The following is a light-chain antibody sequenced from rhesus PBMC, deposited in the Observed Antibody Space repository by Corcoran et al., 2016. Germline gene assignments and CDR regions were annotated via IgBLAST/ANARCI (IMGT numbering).Light chain of an antibody. CDR2: EAS. V-gene: IGKV1-22*01. Sequence: DIQMTQSPSSLSASVGDSVTITCRASQGITNDLAWYLQKPGETPKLLIYEASSLQSGIPTRFRGKGSRTDFTLPISSLQSEDFATFYCRHYCSTPFTFGPGTKLDIK. CDR3: RHYCSTPFT. J-gene: IGKJ3*01. CDR1: QGITND.